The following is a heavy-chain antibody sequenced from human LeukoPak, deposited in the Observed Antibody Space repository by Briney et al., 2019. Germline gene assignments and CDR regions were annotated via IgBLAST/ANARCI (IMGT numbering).Heavy chain of an antibody. CDR2: IQYDGSFK. D-gene: IGHD2-2*02. CDR1: GFTFSFYG. Sequence: PGGSLRLSCSTSGFTFSFYGMHWVREAPGKGLEWVACIQYDGSFKFYAESVQGRFSISRDNSKNTLFLQMNSLRADDTAVYYCAKTSDQLLYSKFDFWGQGTLVTDSS. V-gene: IGHV3-30*02. CDR3: AKTSDQLLYSKFDF. J-gene: IGHJ4*02.